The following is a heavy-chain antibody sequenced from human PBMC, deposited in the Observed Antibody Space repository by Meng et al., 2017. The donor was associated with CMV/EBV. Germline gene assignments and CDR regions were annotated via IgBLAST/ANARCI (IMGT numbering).Heavy chain of an antibody. CDR2: ISSSGSTI. Sequence: GESLKISCAASGFTFSDYYMSWIRQAPGKGLEWVSYISSSGSTIYYADSVKGRFTTSRDNAKNSLYLQMNSLRAEDTAVYYCARDIGLSQQWQSNDWFDPWGQGTLVTSPQ. CDR1: GFTFSDYY. CDR3: ARDIGLSQQWQSNDWFDP. V-gene: IGHV3-11*04. D-gene: IGHD6-19*01. J-gene: IGHJ5*02.